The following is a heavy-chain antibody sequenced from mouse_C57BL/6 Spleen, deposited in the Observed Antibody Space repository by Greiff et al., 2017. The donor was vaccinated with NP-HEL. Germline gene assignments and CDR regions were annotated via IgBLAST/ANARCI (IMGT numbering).Heavy chain of an antibody. D-gene: IGHD2-4*01. CDR3: ARGADYDTFAY. CDR2: ISYDGSN. Sequence: ESGPGLVKPSQSLSLTCSVTGYSITSGYYWKWIRQFPGNKLEWMGYISYDGSNNYNPSLKNRITITRDTSKNQFFLMLNSVTTEDTATYYCARGADYDTFAYWGQGTLVTVSA. J-gene: IGHJ3*01. CDR1: GYSITSGYY. V-gene: IGHV3-6*01.